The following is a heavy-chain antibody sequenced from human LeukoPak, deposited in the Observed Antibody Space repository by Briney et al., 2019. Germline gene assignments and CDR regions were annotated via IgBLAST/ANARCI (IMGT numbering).Heavy chain of an antibody. D-gene: IGHD3-22*01. CDR3: ARAVSSYDSSSYYFDY. CDR2: INPNSGGT. J-gene: IGHJ4*02. Sequence: GASVKVSCKASGYTFTGYYMHWVRQAPGQGLEWMGWINPNSGGTNYAQKFQGRVTMTRNTSISTAYMELSSLRSEDTAVYYCARAVSSYDSSSYYFDYWGQGTLVTVSS. CDR1: GYTFTGYY. V-gene: IGHV1-2*02.